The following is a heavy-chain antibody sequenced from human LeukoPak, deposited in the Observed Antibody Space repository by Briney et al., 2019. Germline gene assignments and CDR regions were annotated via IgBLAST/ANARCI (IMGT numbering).Heavy chain of an antibody. CDR2: ISWDGTT. CDR3: VKDLSYESSGSGFDQ. Sequence: GGSLRLSCAASVFIFEDYAMHWVRQAPGKTLEWVSLISWDGTTYYTDSLKGRFTISRDNSKNSLYLQMDTLRSEDTAFYYCVKDLSYESSGSGFDQWGQGTLVTVSS. CDR1: VFIFEDYA. D-gene: IGHD3-22*01. V-gene: IGHV3-43*01. J-gene: IGHJ4*02.